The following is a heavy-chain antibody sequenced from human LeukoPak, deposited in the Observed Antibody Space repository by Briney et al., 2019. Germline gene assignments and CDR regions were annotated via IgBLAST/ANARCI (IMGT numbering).Heavy chain of an antibody. Sequence: ASVKVSCKASGYTFTSYDINWVRQAPGQGLEWMGWMNPNSGNTGYAQKFQGRVTMTRNTSISTAYMELSSLRSEDTAVYYCARDRPSSGWSHYYFDYWGQGTLVTVSS. V-gene: IGHV1-8*01. CDR1: GYTFTSYD. J-gene: IGHJ4*02. CDR2: MNPNSGNT. D-gene: IGHD6-19*01. CDR3: ARDRPSSGWSHYYFDY.